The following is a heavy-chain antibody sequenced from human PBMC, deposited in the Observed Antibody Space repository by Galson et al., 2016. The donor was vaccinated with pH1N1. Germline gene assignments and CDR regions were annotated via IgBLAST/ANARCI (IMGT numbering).Heavy chain of an antibody. CDR3: ARIGYGDYVGYFDY. V-gene: IGHV2-70*01. CDR2: IDWDDNK. CDR1: GFSLSTSGMC. Sequence: PALVKPTQTLTLTCTFSGFSLSTSGMCVSWIRQPPGKALEWLALIDWDDNKYYSTSLKTRLTISKDTFKNQVVLTMTNMDPVDTATYYCARIGYGDYVGYFDYWGQGTLVTVSS. D-gene: IGHD4-17*01. J-gene: IGHJ4*02.